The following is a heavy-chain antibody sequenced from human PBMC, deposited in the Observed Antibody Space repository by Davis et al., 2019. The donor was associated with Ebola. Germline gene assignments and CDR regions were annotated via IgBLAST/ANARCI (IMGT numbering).Heavy chain of an antibody. Sequence: GGSLRLSCAGSGFTFSSYWMSWVRQAPGKGLEWVANINQDGSEKYYVDSVKGRFTISRDNAKNSLYLQMNSLRAEDTAVYYCARDSDDYSFDYWGQGTLVTVSS. CDR1: GFTFSSYW. CDR2: INQDGSEK. D-gene: IGHD4-11*01. J-gene: IGHJ4*02. V-gene: IGHV3-7*03. CDR3: ARDSDDYSFDY.